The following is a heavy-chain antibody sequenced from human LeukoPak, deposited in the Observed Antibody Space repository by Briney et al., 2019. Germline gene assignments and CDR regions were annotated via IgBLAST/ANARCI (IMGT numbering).Heavy chain of an antibody. CDR3: ARGRSRYFDY. V-gene: IGHV3-48*03. CDR2: ISSSGSTI. Sequence: TGGSLRLSCSASGFTFSSYAMHWVRQAPGKGLEWVSYISSSGSTIYYADSVKGRFTISRDNAKNSLYLQMNSLRAEDTAVYYCARGRSRYFDYWGQGGLVTVCS. J-gene: IGHJ4*02. D-gene: IGHD6-13*01. CDR1: GFTFSSYA.